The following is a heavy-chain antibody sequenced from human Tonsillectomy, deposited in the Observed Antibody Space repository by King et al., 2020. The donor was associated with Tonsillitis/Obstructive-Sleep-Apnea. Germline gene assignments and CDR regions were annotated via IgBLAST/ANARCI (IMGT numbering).Heavy chain of an antibody. Sequence: VQLVESGGGVVQPGRSLRLSCAASGFTFSRYAMQWVRQAPGKGLEWVAVISFDGSNKYYADCVKGRFTIYRDNSKNTQYRQMNSLRGEDTAVYYCAKELEEGGQGLTTDWFDPWGQGTLVTVSS. CDR1: GFTFSRYA. CDR2: ISFDGSNK. D-gene: IGHD4-11*01. V-gene: IGHV3-30*18. CDR3: AKELEEGGQGLTTDWFDP. J-gene: IGHJ5*02.